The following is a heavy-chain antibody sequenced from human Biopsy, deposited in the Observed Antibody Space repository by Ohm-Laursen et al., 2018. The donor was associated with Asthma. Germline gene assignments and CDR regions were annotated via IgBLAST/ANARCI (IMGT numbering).Heavy chain of an antibody. V-gene: IGHV1-3*01. J-gene: IGHJ3*02. Sequence: GASVKVSCKVSGYTFTHYAIHWLRQAPGQRPEWMGWINAGNGKLEYSGKFQGRVTITRDTSATTAYMELSSLRCEDTAVYYCARTYYDFLTGQVNDAFAMWGQGTMVTVSS. CDR1: GYTFTHYA. D-gene: IGHD3-9*01. CDR2: INAGNGKL. CDR3: ARTYYDFLTGQVNDAFAM.